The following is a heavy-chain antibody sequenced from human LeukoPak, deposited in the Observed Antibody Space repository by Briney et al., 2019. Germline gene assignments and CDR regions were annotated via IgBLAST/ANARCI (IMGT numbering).Heavy chain of an antibody. CDR2: IKQDGSEK. Sequence: GGSLRLSCAASGFTFSSYWMSWVRQAPGKGLEWVANIKQDGSEKYYVDSVKGRFTISRDNAKNSLYLQMNSLRAEDTAVYYCARDPLGVMITFGGVPFFDYWGQGTLVTVSS. CDR1: GFTFSSYW. V-gene: IGHV3-7*01. CDR3: ARDPLGVMITFGGVPFFDY. D-gene: IGHD3-16*01. J-gene: IGHJ4*02.